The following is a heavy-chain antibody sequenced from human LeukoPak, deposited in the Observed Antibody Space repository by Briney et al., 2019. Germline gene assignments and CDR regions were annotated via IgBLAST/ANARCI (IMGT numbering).Heavy chain of an antibody. CDR1: GGSISSSSYY. J-gene: IGHJ6*03. Sequence: PSETLSLTCTVSGGSISSSSYYWGWLRQPPGKGLEWIGSIYYSGSAYYNPSLKSRVTISVDTSKNQFSLKLSSVTAADTAVYYCARLGSGGSGRYYYYYMDVWGKGTTVTISS. V-gene: IGHV4-39*01. D-gene: IGHD2-15*01. CDR3: ARLGSGGSGRYYYYYMDV. CDR2: IYYSGSA.